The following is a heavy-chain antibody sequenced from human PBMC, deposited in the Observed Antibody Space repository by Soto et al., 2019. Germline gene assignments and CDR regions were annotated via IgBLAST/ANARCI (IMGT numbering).Heavy chain of an antibody. CDR2: IIPILGIA. Sequence: QVQLVQSGAEVKKPGSSVKVSGKASGGTFSSYTISWVRQAPGQGLEWMGRIIPILGIANYAQKFQGRVTITADKSTSTAYMELSSLRSEDTAVYYCAKTAYDSSGYYHSPLDYWGQGTLVTVSS. CDR3: AKTAYDSSGYYHSPLDY. D-gene: IGHD3-22*01. J-gene: IGHJ4*02. V-gene: IGHV1-69*02. CDR1: GGTFSSYT.